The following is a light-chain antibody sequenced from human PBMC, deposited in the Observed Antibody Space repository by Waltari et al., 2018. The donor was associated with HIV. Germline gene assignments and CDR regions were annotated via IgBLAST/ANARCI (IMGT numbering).Light chain of an antibody. J-gene: IGKJ1*01. Sequence: DIVMTQSPDSLPVSLGERATINCTSSRTILYSSDNRNYLAWYQQKPGQPPKLLIYWASTRESGVPDRFSGSGSGTDFTLTISSLQAEDVAVYYCQQYYSTPTFGQGTKVEIK. CDR3: QQYYSTPT. CDR1: RTILYSSDNRNY. CDR2: WAS. V-gene: IGKV4-1*01.